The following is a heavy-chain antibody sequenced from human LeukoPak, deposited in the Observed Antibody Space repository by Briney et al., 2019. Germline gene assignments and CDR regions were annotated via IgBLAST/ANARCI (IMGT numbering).Heavy chain of an antibody. CDR2: MSSSGVSP. J-gene: IGHJ4*02. Sequence: GGSLRLSCEASGFSFSKYAMTWVRQAPGKGLEWVSGMSSSGVSPDYADSVRGRFTISRDNSKDTLILHMDSLRAEDTAIYYCAKVSFAGGVIPYFDSWGQGTVVTVSS. D-gene: IGHD3-10*01. CDR3: AKVSFAGGVIPYFDS. V-gene: IGHV3-23*01. CDR1: GFSFSKYA.